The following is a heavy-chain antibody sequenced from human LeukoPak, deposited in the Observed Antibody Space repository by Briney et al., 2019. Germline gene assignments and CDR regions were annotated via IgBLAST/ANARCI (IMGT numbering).Heavy chain of an antibody. J-gene: IGHJ4*02. CDR3: TQYCSSTSCSRFDY. CDR1: GGTFSSYT. CDR2: IIPILGIA. Sequence: GSSVKVSCKASGGTFSSYTISWVRQAPGQGLEWMGRIIPILGIANYAQKFQGRVTITADKSTSTAYMELSSLRSVDTAVYYCTQYCSSTSCSRFDYWGQGTLVTGSS. V-gene: IGHV1-69*02. D-gene: IGHD2-2*01.